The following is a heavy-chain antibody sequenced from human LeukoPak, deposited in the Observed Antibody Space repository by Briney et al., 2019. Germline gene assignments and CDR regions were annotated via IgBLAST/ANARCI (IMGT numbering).Heavy chain of an antibody. D-gene: IGHD3-3*01. Sequence: GGSLRPSCAASGFTFSSYSMNWVRQAPGKGLEWVSSISSSSSYIYYADSVKGRFTISRDNDKNSLYLQMNSLRVEDTAVYYCARVFRPSLTVFIIRGAFDIWGQGTMVTVSS. V-gene: IGHV3-21*01. CDR3: ARVFRPSLTVFIIRGAFDI. CDR1: GFTFSSYS. J-gene: IGHJ3*02. CDR2: ISSSSSYI.